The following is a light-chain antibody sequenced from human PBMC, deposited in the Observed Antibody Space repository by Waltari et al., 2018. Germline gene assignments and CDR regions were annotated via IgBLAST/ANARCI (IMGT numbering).Light chain of an antibody. CDR1: NSNIGFNS. V-gene: IGLV1-47*01. CDR3: ASWDQSLRGVV. CDR2: GGS. Sequence: QSVLSQPPSASASPGQGVTISCSGSNSNIGFNSVFWYKHVPGTAPKLFIVGGSQPPSGVPGLFSGSKSATSASLASSGLRSEDEADYYCASWDQSLRGVVFGGGTKLTVL. J-gene: IGLJ2*01.